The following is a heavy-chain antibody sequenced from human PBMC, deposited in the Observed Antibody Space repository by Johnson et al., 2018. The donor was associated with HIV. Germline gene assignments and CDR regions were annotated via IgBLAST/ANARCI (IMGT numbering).Heavy chain of an antibody. D-gene: IGHD6-13*01. J-gene: IGHJ3*02. CDR1: GFTFSSYD. Sequence: QLVESGGGLVQPGGSLRLSCAASGFTFSSYDMHWVRPATGKGLEWVSAIGTAGDTYYPGSVKGRFTISRENAKNMFDLQMTSLGVEDTAVYYCAKVGTGYSSSSVGAFDIWGQGTVVTVSS. CDR3: AKVGTGYSSSSVGAFDI. CDR2: IGTAGDT. V-gene: IGHV3-13*01.